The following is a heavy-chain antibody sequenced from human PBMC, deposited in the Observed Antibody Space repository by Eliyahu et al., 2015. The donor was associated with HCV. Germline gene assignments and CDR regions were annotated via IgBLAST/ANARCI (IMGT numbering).Heavy chain of an antibody. CDR2: ISESGRLX. J-gene: IGHJ4*02. V-gene: IGHV3-23*01. CDR1: XFTFSSYA. Sequence: EVQVLESGGGLVHPGGSLXLSCXASXFTFSSYAMNWVRQAPGKGXEWXSAISESGRLXFYGDSVKGRFTTSRDNSKNALYLQMNSLRAEDTAIYYCAKDALEGSGWFFDYWGQGTLVTVSS. D-gene: IGHD6-19*01. CDR3: AKDALEGSGWFFDY.